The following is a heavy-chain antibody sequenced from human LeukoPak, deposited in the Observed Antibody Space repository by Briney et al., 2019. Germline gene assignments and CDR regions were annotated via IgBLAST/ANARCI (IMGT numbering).Heavy chain of an antibody. CDR3: ATSGGSSYYDYVWGSYRPGAFDI. CDR2: IIPIFGTA. D-gene: IGHD3-16*02. CDR1: GGTFSSYA. J-gene: IGHJ3*02. Sequence: GASVKVSCKASGGTFSSYAISWVRQAPGQGLEWMGGIIPIFGTANYAQKFQGRVTMTEDTSTDTAYMELSSLRSEDTAVYYCATSGGSSYYDYVWGSYRPGAFDIWGQGTMVTVSS. V-gene: IGHV1-69*06.